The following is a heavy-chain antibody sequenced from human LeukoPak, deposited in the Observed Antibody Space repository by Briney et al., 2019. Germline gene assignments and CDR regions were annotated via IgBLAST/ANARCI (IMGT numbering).Heavy chain of an antibody. CDR3: PSRGYTYCHFNY. D-gene: IGHD5-18*01. Sequence: SQTLSLTRVVAGGSTSSGDYYWSWIRQPPGKALEWTGYIYYSGSTYYNPSLKSRVTISIDTSKNQFSLKLSSVTAADTAMYYRPSRGYTYCHFNYWGPGTLVTVSS. CDR1: GGSTSSGDYY. CDR2: IYYSGST. V-gene: IGHV4-30-4*01. J-gene: IGHJ4*02.